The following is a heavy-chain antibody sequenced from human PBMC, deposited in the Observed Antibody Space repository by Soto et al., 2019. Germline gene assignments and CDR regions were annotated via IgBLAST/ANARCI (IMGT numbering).Heavy chain of an antibody. D-gene: IGHD6-19*01. CDR2: ISGSGGSI. J-gene: IGHJ4*02. CDR3: AKDYSGWYFRYFDY. Sequence: GSLRLSCAASGFTFSSYAMSWVRQAPGKGLEWVSAISGSGGSIGYADSVKGRFTISRDNAKNSLYLQMNSLRAEDTALYYCAKDYSGWYFRYFDYWGQGTLVTVSS. CDR1: GFTFSSYA. V-gene: IGHV3-23*01.